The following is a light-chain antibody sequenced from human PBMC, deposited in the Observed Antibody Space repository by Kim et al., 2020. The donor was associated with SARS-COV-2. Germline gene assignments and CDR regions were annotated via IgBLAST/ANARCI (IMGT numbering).Light chain of an antibody. Sequence: ASVGDRVTISCRTSQSISSHLNWYHQKPGIAPKLLIYAASTLQGGVPSRFSGSGSETDFTLTISSLQPEDFATYFCQQSYITPFTFGPGTKVDIK. J-gene: IGKJ3*01. CDR1: QSISSH. V-gene: IGKV1-39*01. CDR3: QQSYITPFT. CDR2: AAS.